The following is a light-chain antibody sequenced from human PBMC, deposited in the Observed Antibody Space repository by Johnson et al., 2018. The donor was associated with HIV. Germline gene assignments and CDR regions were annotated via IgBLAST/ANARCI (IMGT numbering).Light chain of an antibody. CDR3: ATWDRSLSAGGG. V-gene: IGLV1-51*01. CDR1: SSNIGNNY. J-gene: IGLJ1*01. CDR2: DND. Sequence: QSVLTQPPSVSAAPGQKVTISCSGSSSNIGNNYVSWYQQLPGTAPKLLIYDNDKRPSGIPDRFSGSKSGTSATLAITGLQTGDEADYYCATWDRSLSAGGGFGTGTKVTVL.